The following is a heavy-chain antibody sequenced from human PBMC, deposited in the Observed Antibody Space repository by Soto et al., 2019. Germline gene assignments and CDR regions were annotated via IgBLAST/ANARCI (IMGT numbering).Heavy chain of an antibody. CDR2: ISPYNGTT. V-gene: IGHV1-18*04. Sequence: APVNVPCKASVYTFTTYGISWLRQAPGQGLEWMGWISPYNGTTKYAEKFQGEMTMTTDTATSTAYMDLRSLRSDDTAVYYCARDGERDTGLNFYYYLHGMDAWGQGTRVTVSS. D-gene: IGHD1-1*01. CDR1: VYTFTTYG. J-gene: IGHJ6*02. CDR3: ARDGERDTGLNFYYYLHGMDA.